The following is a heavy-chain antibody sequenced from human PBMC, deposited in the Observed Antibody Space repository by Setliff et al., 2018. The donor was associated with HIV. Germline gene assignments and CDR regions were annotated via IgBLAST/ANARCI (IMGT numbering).Heavy chain of an antibody. CDR2: SHYSGNT. D-gene: IGHD6-6*01. CDR3: ATRPRIAARPFDY. CDR1: GGSISSGGYY. J-gene: IGHJ4*02. V-gene: IGHV4-31*03. Sequence: SETLSLTCTVSGGSISSGGYYWSWIRHHPGKGLEWIGYSHYSGNTYYNPSLKSRVTMSVDTSKNQFSLKLSSVTAADTAVYYCATRPRIAARPFDYWGQGMLVTVSS.